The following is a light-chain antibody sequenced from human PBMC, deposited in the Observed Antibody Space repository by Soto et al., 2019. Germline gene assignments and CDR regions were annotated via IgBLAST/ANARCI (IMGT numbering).Light chain of an antibody. CDR3: QQYGSSPRT. CDR1: QSVSRI. Sequence: EIVMTQSPATLSVSPGERATLSCRASQSVSRILAWYQQKPGQAPRLLIYGASSRATGIPDRFSGSGSGTDFTLTISRLEPEDFAVYYCQQYGSSPRTFGPGTKVDI. V-gene: IGKV3-20*01. CDR2: GAS. J-gene: IGKJ3*01.